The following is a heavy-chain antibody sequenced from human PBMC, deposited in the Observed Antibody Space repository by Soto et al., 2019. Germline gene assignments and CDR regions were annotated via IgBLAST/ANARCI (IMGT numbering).Heavy chain of an antibody. J-gene: IGHJ6*03. V-gene: IGHV3-23*01. CDR3: AKDRPSGMGVVIRYYYYYMDV. D-gene: IGHD3-3*01. CDR2: ISGSGGST. Sequence: GGSLRLSCAASGFTFSSYAMSWVRQAPGKGLEWVSAISGSGGSTYYADSVKGRFTISRDNSKNTLYLQMNSLRAEDTAVYYCAKDRPSGMGVVIRYYYYYMDVWGKGTTVTVSS. CDR1: GFTFSSYA.